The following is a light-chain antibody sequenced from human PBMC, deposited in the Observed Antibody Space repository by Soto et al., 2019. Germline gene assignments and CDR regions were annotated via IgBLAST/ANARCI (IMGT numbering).Light chain of an antibody. CDR3: ETHKV. Sequence: QTVVTQSASASASLGSSVKLTCTLSSGHSSYIIAWHQQQPGKAPRYLMKLEGSGSYNKGSGVPDRFSGSSSGADRYLTISNLQSEDEADYYCETHKVFGGGTQLTVL. CDR1: SGHSSYI. J-gene: IGLJ2*01. CDR2: LEGSGSY. V-gene: IGLV4-60*03.